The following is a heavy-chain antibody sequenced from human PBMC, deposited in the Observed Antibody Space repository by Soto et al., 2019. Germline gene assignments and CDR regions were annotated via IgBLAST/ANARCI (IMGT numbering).Heavy chain of an antibody. CDR2: IYRSGRS. D-gene: IGHD1-7*01. Sequence: SETLSLTCAVSAYSITSGYYWGWIRQPPGKGLEWIASIYRSGRSYYNPSLKSRVTISVDTSKNHFSLKLSSVTAADTAVYYCARGGQYNWNYGWFDPWGQGTLVTVSS. CDR1: AYSITSGYY. CDR3: ARGGQYNWNYGWFDP. J-gene: IGHJ5*02. V-gene: IGHV4-38-2*01.